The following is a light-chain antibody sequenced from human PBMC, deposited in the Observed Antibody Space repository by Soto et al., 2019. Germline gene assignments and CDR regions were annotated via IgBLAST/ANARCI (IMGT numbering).Light chain of an antibody. V-gene: IGLV1-51*01. CDR2: DNN. CDR1: SSNIGYNY. CDR3: GTWDSSLSAGV. J-gene: IGLJ3*02. Sequence: QSVLTQPPSVSAAPGQKVTISCSGSSSNIGYNYVSWYQQLPGTAPKLLIHDNNKRPSGIPDRFSGSKSGTSATLGITGLQTGDEADYYCGTWDSSLSAGVFGGGTKLTVL.